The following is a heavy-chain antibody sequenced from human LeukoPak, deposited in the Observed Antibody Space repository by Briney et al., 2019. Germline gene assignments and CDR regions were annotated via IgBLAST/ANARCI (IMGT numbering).Heavy chain of an antibody. CDR2: VSISSGTI. J-gene: IGHJ4*02. CDR3: ASGGVWRIDY. CDR1: GFTFTGHN. D-gene: IGHD6-13*01. V-gene: IGHV3-48*01. Sequence: PGGSLRPSCAASGFTFTGHNMNWVRQAPGKGLEWVSFVSISSGTIYYADSVKGRFSISRGNSKNTLYLQMNSLRAEDTALYYCASGGVWRIDYWGQGTLVTVSS.